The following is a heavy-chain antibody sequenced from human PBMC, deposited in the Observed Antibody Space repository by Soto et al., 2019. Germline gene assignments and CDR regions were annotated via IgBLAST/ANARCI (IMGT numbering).Heavy chain of an antibody. CDR3: ARDVEATIFGVVMPIFDY. V-gene: IGHV1-2*04. J-gene: IGHJ4*02. D-gene: IGHD3-3*01. Sequence: ASVKVSCKASGYTFTGYYMHWVRQAPGQGLEWMGWINPNSGGTNYAQKFQGWVTMTRDTSISTAYMELSRLRSDDTAVYYCARDVEATIFGVVMPIFDYWGQGTLVTVSS. CDR2: INPNSGGT. CDR1: GYTFTGYY.